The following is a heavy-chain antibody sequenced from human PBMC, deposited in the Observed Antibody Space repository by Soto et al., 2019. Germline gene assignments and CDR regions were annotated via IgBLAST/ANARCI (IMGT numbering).Heavy chain of an antibody. CDR1: GFTFSGFW. CDR3: ARGSEAYYYYYGMDV. J-gene: IGHJ6*02. CDR2: IKSDGSDT. Sequence: LRLSCAASGFTFSGFWMHWVRQTPGKGLMWVAHIKSDGSDTTYADSVKGRFTTARDNPKNTLYLQMNSVRVEDTGVYYCARGSEAYYYYYGMDVWGHGTTVTVSS. V-gene: IGHV3-74*01.